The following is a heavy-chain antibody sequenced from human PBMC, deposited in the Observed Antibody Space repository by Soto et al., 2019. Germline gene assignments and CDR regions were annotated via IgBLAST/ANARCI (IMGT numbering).Heavy chain of an antibody. J-gene: IGHJ4*02. CDR3: ARVYALNYVGYFHY. D-gene: IGHD3-16*01. CDR1: GASISRGGYY. V-gene: IGHV4-31*03. Sequence: SETLSLTCTVSGASISRGGYYWSWVRQHPGKGLEWIGFIFYTGSTSCNPSLKSRVTMSVDTSKSQFSLKLSSVTSADTAVYYCARVYALNYVGYFHYWCQGTLLTVSS. CDR2: IFYTGST.